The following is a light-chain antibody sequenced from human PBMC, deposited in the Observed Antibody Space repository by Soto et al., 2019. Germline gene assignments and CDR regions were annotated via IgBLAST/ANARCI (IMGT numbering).Light chain of an antibody. CDR1: SGHSSYI. J-gene: IGLJ1*01. Sequence: QLVLTQSSSASASLGSSVKLTCTLSSGHSSYIIAWHQQQPGKAPRYLMKLEGSGSYNKGSGVPDRFSGSSSGADRYLTISNLQSEDEADYYCETWDSNLYVFGTGTKLTVL. CDR3: ETWDSNLYV. CDR2: LEGSGSY. V-gene: IGLV4-60*03.